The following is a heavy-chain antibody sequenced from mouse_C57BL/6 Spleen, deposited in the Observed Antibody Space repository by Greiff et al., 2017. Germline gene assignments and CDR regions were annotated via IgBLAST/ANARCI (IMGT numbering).Heavy chain of an antibody. CDR1: GYTFTDYY. Sequence: VQLQQSGAELVKPGASVKISCKASGYTFTDYYINWVKQRPGQGLEWIGKIGPGSGSTYYNEQFKGKATLTADKSSSTAYMQLSSLTSEDSAVYFCAKGGSSFYYAMDYWGQGTSVTVSS. J-gene: IGHJ4*01. CDR3: AKGGSSFYYAMDY. CDR2: IGPGSGST. V-gene: IGHV1-77*01. D-gene: IGHD6-1*01.